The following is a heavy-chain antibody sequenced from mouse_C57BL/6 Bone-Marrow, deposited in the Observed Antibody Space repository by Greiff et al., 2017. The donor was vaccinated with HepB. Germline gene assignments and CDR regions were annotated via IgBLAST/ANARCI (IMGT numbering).Heavy chain of an antibody. J-gene: IGHJ2*01. CDR2: IYPRSGNT. D-gene: IGHD1-1*01. CDR1: GYTFTSYG. Sequence: VKLMESGAELARPGASVKLSCKASGYTFTSYGISWVKQRTGQGLEWIGEIYPRSGNTYYNEKFKGKATLTADKSSSTAYMELRSLTSEDSAVYFCARWVLLGLYWGQGTTLTVSS. V-gene: IGHV1-81*01. CDR3: ARWVLLGLY.